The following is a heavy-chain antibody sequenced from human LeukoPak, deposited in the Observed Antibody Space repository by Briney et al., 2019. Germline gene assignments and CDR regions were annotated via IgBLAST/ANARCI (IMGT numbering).Heavy chain of an antibody. CDR3: ARSHPYYDFWSGYYYDY. V-gene: IGHV4-39*07. CDR1: GGSISSSSYY. D-gene: IGHD3-3*01. Sequence: SETLSLTCTVSGGSISSSSYYWGWIRQPPGKGLEWIGSIYYSGSTNYNPSLKSRVTISVDTSKNQFSLKLSSVTAADTAVDYCARSHPYYDFWSGYYYDYWGQGTLVTVSS. CDR2: IYYSGST. J-gene: IGHJ4*02.